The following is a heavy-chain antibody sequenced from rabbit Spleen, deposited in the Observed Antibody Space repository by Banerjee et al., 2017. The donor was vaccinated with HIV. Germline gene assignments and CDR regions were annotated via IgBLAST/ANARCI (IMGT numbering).Heavy chain of an antibody. Sequence: QEHLVESGGGLVQPEGSLTLTCTASGFSLDSDYVICWVRQAPGTGLEWIGCINGGGAVTWYATWAKGRFTISKSTSLNTMTLQMTSLTAADTATYFCVRDQAGDADYGPYYLNLWGQGTLVTVS. CDR3: VRDQAGDADYGPYYLNL. D-gene: IGHD2-1*01. CDR2: INGGGAVT. J-gene: IGHJ4*01. CDR1: GFSLDSDYV. V-gene: IGHV1S47*01.